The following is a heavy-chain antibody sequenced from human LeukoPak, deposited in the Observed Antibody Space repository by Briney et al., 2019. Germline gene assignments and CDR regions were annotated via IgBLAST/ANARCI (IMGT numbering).Heavy chain of an antibody. V-gene: IGHV3-30-3*01. CDR2: ILYDGSNK. J-gene: IGHJ4*02. Sequence: PGGSLRLSCTASGFTFRTHAMHWVRQAPGKGLECVAIILYDGSNKHYADSVKGRFSISRDNSKNTLYLQMNSLRAEDTAVYYCARVPYGSGTYTDYWGQGTLVTVSS. CDR3: ARVPYGSGTYTDY. D-gene: IGHD3-10*01. CDR1: GFTFRTHA.